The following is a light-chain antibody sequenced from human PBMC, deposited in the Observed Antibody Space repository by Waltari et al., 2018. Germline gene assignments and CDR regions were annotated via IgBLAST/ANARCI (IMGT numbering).Light chain of an antibody. CDR2: EGN. Sequence: QSALTQPASVSGSPGQSLTISCTGTSGAIGGYNLFSCDQQPPGKAPKLMIYEGNKRPSGVSNRFSGSKSGNTASLTISGLQAEDEADYYCSSYADSNICVFGSGTKVTVL. CDR1: SGAIGGYNL. CDR3: SSYADSNICV. J-gene: IGLJ1*01. V-gene: IGLV2-23*01.